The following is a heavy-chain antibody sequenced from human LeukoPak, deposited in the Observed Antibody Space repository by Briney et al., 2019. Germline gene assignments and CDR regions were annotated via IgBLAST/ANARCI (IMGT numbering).Heavy chain of an antibody. D-gene: IGHD3-22*01. CDR3: ARGRSDYYDSSGYYTQGLDY. CDR1: GYSFTSCW. Sequence: GESLKSSCKGSGYSFTSCWIGWVRQMPGKGLEWMGIIYPGDSDTGYSPAFQGQVTISADKSINPAYLQWSSLKASDTATYYCARGRSDYYDSSGYYTQGLDYWGQGTLVTVSS. V-gene: IGHV5-51*01. CDR2: IYPGDSDT. J-gene: IGHJ4*02.